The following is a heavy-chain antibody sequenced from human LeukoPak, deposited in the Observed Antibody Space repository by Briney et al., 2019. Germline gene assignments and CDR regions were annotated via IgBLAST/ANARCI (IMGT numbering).Heavy chain of an antibody. CDR2: IIPIFGIA. Sequence: SVKVSCKASGGTFSSYAISWVRQAPGQGLEWMGRIIPIFGIANYAPKFQGRVTITADKSTSTAYMELSSLRSEDTAVYYCARGGSSLTTVTIDAFDIWGQGTMVTVSS. D-gene: IGHD4-17*01. V-gene: IGHV1-69*04. J-gene: IGHJ3*02. CDR1: GGTFSSYA. CDR3: ARGGSSLTTVTIDAFDI.